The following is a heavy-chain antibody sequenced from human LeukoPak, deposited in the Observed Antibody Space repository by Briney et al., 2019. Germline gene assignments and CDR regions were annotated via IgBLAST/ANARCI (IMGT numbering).Heavy chain of an antibody. Sequence: GGSLRLSCAASGFSFSSYWMSWVRQAPGKGLEGLANIKQDGSDKNYGDSVKGRFTISRDNAKNSLYLQMNSLRADDTAVYYCSRGRLPVTYSYDYWGQGTLVTVSS. CDR1: GFSFSSYW. D-gene: IGHD5-18*01. J-gene: IGHJ4*02. V-gene: IGHV3-7*04. CDR2: IKQDGSDK. CDR3: SRGRLPVTYSYDY.